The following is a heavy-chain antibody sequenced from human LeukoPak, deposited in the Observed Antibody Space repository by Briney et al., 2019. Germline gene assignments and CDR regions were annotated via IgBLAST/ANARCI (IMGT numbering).Heavy chain of an antibody. CDR3: AGDPSQLWFGEFLDY. CDR1: GYTFTGYF. D-gene: IGHD3-10*01. J-gene: IGHJ4*02. V-gene: IGHV1-2*02. CDR2: INPNSGGT. Sequence: ASVKVSRKASGYTFTGYFMHWVRQAPGQGLEWMGWINPNSGGTNYAQKFQGRVPMTRDTSISTAYMELSRLRSDDTAVYYCAGDPSQLWFGEFLDYWGQGTLVTVSS.